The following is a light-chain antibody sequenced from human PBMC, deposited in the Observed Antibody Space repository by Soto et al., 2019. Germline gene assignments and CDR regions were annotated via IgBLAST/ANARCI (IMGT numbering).Light chain of an antibody. V-gene: IGKV3-11*01. J-gene: IGKJ1*01. CDR2: DAS. CDR3: QQRSNWPWT. CDR1: QSVNTF. Sequence: EIVLTQSPATLSLSPGERATLSCRASQSVNTFLAWYQQKPCQAPRLLISDASDRATGIPARFSGSGSGTDFTLTISSLESEDFAVYYSQQRSNWPWTFGQGTKVEI.